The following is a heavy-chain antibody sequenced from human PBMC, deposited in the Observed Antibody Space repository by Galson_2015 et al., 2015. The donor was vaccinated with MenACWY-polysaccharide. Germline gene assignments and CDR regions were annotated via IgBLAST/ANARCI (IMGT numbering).Heavy chain of an antibody. Sequence: SLRLSCAASGFTFSNFWMSWVRQAPGKELEWVASIKQDGSEKYLVDSVKGRFTISRDNAENSLFLQMNSLGAEDTAVYYCAREGVVPGVFFCQWGQGTLGTGSS. D-gene: IGHD3-10*01. CDR3: AREGVVPGVFFCQ. CDR1: GFTFSNFW. CDR2: IKQDGSEK. J-gene: IGHJ1*01. V-gene: IGHV3-7*01.